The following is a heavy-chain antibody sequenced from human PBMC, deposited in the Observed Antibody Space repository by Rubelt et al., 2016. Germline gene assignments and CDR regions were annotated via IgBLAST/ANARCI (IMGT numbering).Heavy chain of an antibody. V-gene: IGHV4-38-2*02. Sequence: QVQLQESGPGLVKPSETLSLTCTVSGYSINNGYYCSWIRQPPGKGLEWIGEINHSGSTNYNPSLKSRVTISVDASQNQFSLKLGSVTAADTAVYYCARGLDSYGYWGQGTLVTVSS. CDR3: ARGLDSYGY. CDR1: GYSINNGYY. J-gene: IGHJ4*02. D-gene: IGHD3-22*01. CDR2: INHSGST.